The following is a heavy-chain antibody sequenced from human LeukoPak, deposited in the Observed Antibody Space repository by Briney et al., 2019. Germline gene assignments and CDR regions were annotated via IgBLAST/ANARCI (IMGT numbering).Heavy chain of an antibody. V-gene: IGHV4-39*07. CDR3: ARERREQLLPPYTRSVTYFDY. J-gene: IGHJ4*02. D-gene: IGHD2-2*01. Sequence: SSETLSLTCTVSGGSITSNSYYWGWIRQPPGKGLEWIGSITYSGSTYYNPSLKRRVTISIDTSKNQFSLKLSPVTAADTAVYYCARERREQLLPPYTRSVTYFDYWGQGTLVTVSS. CDR1: GGSITSNSYY. CDR2: ITYSGST.